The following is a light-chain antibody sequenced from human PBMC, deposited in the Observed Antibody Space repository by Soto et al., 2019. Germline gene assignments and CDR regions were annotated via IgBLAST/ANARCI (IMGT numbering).Light chain of an antibody. CDR2: DAS. CDR1: QRVSTR. Sequence: DIQMTQSPSSLSASVGDRVTIICRASQRVSTRLAWYQQKPGKAPKVLIYDASSWAGGVPSRFTGSGSGTEFPLPIHRLQPYDFANDYCQQYSVYWTFGQGTKVELK. J-gene: IGKJ1*01. CDR3: QQYSVYWT. V-gene: IGKV1-5*02.